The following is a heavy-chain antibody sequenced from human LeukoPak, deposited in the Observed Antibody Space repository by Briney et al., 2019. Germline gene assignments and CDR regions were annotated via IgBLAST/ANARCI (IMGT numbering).Heavy chain of an antibody. V-gene: IGHV3-74*01. CDR1: GFTFSSYR. D-gene: IGHD6-6*01. CDR2: INSDGSST. J-gene: IGHJ4*02. Sequence: GGSLRLSCAASGFTFSSYRMHWVRHGPGEGLGWGSRINSDGSSTSYADSVKGRFTISRDNAKNTLYLQMNSLRAEDTAVYYCATLGSSDYWGQGTLVTVSS. CDR3: ATLGSSDY.